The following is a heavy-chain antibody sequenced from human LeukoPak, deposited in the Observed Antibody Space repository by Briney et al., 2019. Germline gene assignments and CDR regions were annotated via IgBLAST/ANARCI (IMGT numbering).Heavy chain of an antibody. CDR1: GFTFSSYS. CDR3: AREDSGGIRGREAFDI. J-gene: IGHJ3*02. V-gene: IGHV3-21*01. CDR2: ISSSSSYI. D-gene: IGHD3-10*01. Sequence: GGSLRLSCAASGFTFSSYSMNWVRQAPGKGLEWVSSISSSSSYIYYADSVKGRFTISRDNAKNSLYLQMNSLRAEDTAVYYCAREDSGGIRGREAFDIWGQGTMVTVSS.